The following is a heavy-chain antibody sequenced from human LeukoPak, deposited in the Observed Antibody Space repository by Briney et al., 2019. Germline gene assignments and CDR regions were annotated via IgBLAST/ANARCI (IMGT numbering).Heavy chain of an antibody. D-gene: IGHD2-21*02. CDR2: IFPGDSDT. CDR1: GYSFTSYW. J-gene: IGHJ4*02. CDR3: ARHKWGCGGDCYLEPDY. V-gene: IGHV5-51*01. Sequence: GEALKISCKGSGYSFTSYWIGWVRQMPGKGLEGMGIIFPGDSDTRYSPSFKGQVTISADKSISTAYLQWSSLKASDTAMYYCARHKWGCGGDCYLEPDYWGQGTLVTVSS.